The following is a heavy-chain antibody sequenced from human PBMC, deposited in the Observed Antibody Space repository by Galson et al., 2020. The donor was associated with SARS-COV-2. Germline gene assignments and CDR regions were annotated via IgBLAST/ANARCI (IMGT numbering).Heavy chain of an antibody. CDR3: ARLLGDIVVVPAARRAFDI. V-gene: IGHV4-39*01. D-gene: IGHD2-2*01. J-gene: IGHJ3*02. CDR2: IYYSGST. CDR1: GGSISSSSYY. Sequence: SETLSLTCTVSGGSISSSSYYWGWIRQPPGKGLEWIGSIYYSGSTYYNPSPKSRVTISVDTSKNQFSLKLSSVTAADTAVYYCARLLGDIVVVPAARRAFDIWGQGTMVTVPS.